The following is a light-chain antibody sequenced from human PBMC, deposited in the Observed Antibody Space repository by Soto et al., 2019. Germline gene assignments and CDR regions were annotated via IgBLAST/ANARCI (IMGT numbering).Light chain of an antibody. V-gene: IGKV1-5*01. J-gene: IGKJ1*01. Sequence: DIQMAQSPSTLTASVGDRVTITCRASKSISSWLAWYQQKPGKAPKVLIYDASSLESGVPSRFSGSGSGTEFTLTISSLQPDDSAPYYCQQYYSYPWTFGKGTKVEIK. CDR2: DAS. CDR3: QQYYSYPWT. CDR1: KSISSW.